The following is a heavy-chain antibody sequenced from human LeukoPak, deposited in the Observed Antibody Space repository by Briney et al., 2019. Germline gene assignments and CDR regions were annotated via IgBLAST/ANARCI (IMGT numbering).Heavy chain of an antibody. CDR2: IIPIFGTA. CDR3: ARTYYYYYDSSGTLDY. Sequence: ASVKVSCKASGGTFSSYAISWVRQAPGQGLEWMGGIIPIFGTANYAQKFQGRVTITADESTSTAYMELSSLRSEDTAVYYCARTYYYYYDSSGTLDYRGQGTLVTVSS. J-gene: IGHJ4*02. D-gene: IGHD3-22*01. CDR1: GGTFSSYA. V-gene: IGHV1-69*01.